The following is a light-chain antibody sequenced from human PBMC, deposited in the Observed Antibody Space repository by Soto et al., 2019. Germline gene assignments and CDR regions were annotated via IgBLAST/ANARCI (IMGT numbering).Light chain of an antibody. J-gene: IGKJ1*01. CDR1: QGISRW. CDR3: HQANSFPRT. V-gene: IGKV1-12*01. Sequence: DIQMTQSPSSVSASVGDRVTITCRASQGISRWLAWYQQKPGKAPELLIYAASNLQTGVTSRFSGSGAGTDFTLTISSLQPEDFASYYCHQANSFPRTFGQGTKVEIK. CDR2: AAS.